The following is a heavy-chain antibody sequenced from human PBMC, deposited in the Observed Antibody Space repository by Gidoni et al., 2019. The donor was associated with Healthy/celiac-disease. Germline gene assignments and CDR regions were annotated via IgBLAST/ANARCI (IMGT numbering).Heavy chain of an antibody. D-gene: IGHD5-18*01. J-gene: IGHJ6*02. CDR1: GFTFSSYS. V-gene: IGHV3-48*02. CDR2: ISSSSSTI. CDR3: ARDPGPSGYSYGYDYYYGMDV. Sequence: EVQLVESGGGLVQPGGSLRLSCAASGFTFSSYSMTWFRQATGKGLEWVSYISSSSSTIYYADSVKGRFTISRDKAKNSLYLQMNSLRDEDTAVYYCARDPGPSGYSYGYDYYYGMDVWGQGTTVTVSS.